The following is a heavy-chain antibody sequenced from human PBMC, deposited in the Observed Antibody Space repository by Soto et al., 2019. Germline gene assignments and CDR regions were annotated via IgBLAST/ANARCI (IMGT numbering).Heavy chain of an antibody. V-gene: IGHV3-23*01. CDR2: VSGSGGSV. J-gene: IGHJ6*02. D-gene: IGHD2-2*01. CDR1: GFTFSSYG. CDR3: AKGSVVGADYSYGMDV. Sequence: GGSLRLSCAAAGFTFSSYGMSWVRQAPGKGLEWVSAVSGSGGSVYYAGSVRGRFTISRDNSKNTLYLQVNSLRAEETAIYYCAKGSVVGADYSYGMDVWGQGTTVTVSS.